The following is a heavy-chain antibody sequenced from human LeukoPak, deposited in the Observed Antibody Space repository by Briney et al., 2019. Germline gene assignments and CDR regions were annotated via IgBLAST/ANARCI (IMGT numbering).Heavy chain of an antibody. CDR1: GYTFTGYY. CDR3: ARVDLWFGELG. CDR2: INPSGGST. D-gene: IGHD3-10*01. J-gene: IGHJ4*02. V-gene: IGHV1-46*01. Sequence: ASVKVSCKASGYTFTGYYMHWVRQAPGQELEWMGIINPSGGSTSYAQKFQGRVTMTRDTSTSTVYMELSSLRSEDTAVYYCARVDLWFGELGWGQGTLVTVSS.